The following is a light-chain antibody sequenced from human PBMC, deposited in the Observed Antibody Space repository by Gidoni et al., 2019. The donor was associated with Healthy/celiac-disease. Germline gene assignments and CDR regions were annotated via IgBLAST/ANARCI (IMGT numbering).Light chain of an antibody. CDR1: SSDVGSYNL. CDR2: EVS. V-gene: IGLV2-23*02. CDR3: CSYAGSSTFVV. J-gene: IGLJ2*01. Sequence: QSALPQPASVSGSAGQSLTISCTGTSSDVGSYNLVSWYQQHPGKAPKLMIYEVSKRPSGVSNRFSGSKSGNTASLTISGLQAEDEADYYCCSYAGSSTFVVFGGGTKLTVL.